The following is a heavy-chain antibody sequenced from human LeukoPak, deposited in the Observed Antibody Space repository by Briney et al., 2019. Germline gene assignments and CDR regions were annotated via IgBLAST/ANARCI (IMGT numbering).Heavy chain of an antibody. CDR3: ARGVRGIAVAGGNWYFDL. Sequence: GGSLRLSCAASGFTFSSYAMHWVRQAPGKGLEWVAVISYDGSNKYYADSVKGRFTISRDNSKNTLYLQMNSLRAEDTAVYYCARGVRGIAVAGGNWYFDLWGRGTLVTVSS. CDR2: ISYDGSNK. CDR1: GFTFSSYA. V-gene: IGHV3-30-3*01. D-gene: IGHD6-19*01. J-gene: IGHJ2*01.